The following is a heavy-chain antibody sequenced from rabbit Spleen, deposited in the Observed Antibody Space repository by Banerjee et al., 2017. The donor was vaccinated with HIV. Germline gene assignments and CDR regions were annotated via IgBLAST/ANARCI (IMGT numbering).Heavy chain of an antibody. D-gene: IGHD8-1*01. CDR3: SSDLSGSSYYYYFQL. CDR2: IDPVFGSA. Sequence: QLKESGGGVVQPGGSLKLSCKASGFVFSSHYMSWVRQAPGKGLEWIGYIDPVFGSAYYASWVNGRFSISRENTQNTVSLQLNSLTAADTATYFCSSDLSGSSYYYYFQLWGPGTLVTVS. J-gene: IGHJ4*01. V-gene: IGHV1S7*01. CDR1: GFVFSSHY.